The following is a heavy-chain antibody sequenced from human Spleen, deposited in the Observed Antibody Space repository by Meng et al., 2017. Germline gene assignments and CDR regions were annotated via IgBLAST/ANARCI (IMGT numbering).Heavy chain of an antibody. Sequence: GESLKISCEGSGYSFTNYRIDWVRQMPEKGLEWMGIIYPGDSESRHSPSFQGHVTISGDKSIRTAYLQWSTLKPSDTAIYYCARPSASSGYYYDLLYWGQGTLVTVSS. J-gene: IGHJ4*02. CDR2: IYPGDSES. CDR3: ARPSASSGYYYDLLY. D-gene: IGHD3-22*01. CDR1: GYSFTNYR. V-gene: IGHV5-51*01.